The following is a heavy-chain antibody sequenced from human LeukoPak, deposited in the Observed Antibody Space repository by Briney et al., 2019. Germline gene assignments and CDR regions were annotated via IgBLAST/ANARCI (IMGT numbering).Heavy chain of an antibody. D-gene: IGHD3-3*02. CDR1: GFTFSNYA. CDR3: ARVFSTYYFDY. CDR2: IGSSGATQ. J-gene: IGHJ4*02. V-gene: IGHV3-23*01. Sequence: PGGSLRLSCAAPGFTFSNYAMRWVRQAPGKGLQWVSAIGSSGATQHYADAVKGRFTISRDNSKNTVYLQMNSLRGEDTAVYYCARVFSTYYFDYWGQGTLVTVSS.